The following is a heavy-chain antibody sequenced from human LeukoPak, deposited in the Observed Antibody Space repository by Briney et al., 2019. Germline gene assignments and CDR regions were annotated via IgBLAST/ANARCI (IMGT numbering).Heavy chain of an antibody. D-gene: IGHD3-22*01. CDR3: ARVTTGGYYNY. J-gene: IGHJ4*02. CDR1: GGSISSGSYY. Sequence: MPSETLSLTCTVSGGSISSGSYYWSWIRQPAGKGLEWIGRIYTSGSTNYNPSLKSRVTISLDTSENHFSLKLSSVTAADTAAYYCARVTTGGYYNYWGQGTLVTVSS. CDR2: IYTSGST. V-gene: IGHV4-61*02.